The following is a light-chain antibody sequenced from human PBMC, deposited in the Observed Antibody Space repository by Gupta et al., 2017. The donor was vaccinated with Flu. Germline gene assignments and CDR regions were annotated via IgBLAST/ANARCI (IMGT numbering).Light chain of an antibody. V-gene: IGKV3-11*01. CDR2: DAS. CDR3: QQRANWPHT. J-gene: IGKJ4*01. Sequence: EIVLTQSPATLPLSPGERATLSCRASQSVEDYLVWYEQKPGQAPRLLIYDASNRATGTPDRFSGSGSGTXFTLTIXSLEPEHFAVNYCQQRANWPHTFGXATKVQIK. CDR1: QSVEDY.